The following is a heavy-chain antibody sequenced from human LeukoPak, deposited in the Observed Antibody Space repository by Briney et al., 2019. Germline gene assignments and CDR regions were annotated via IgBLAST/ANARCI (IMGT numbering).Heavy chain of an antibody. J-gene: IGHJ4*02. Sequence: SVKVSCKASGGTFSSYAISWVRQAPGQGLEWMGGIIPIFGRANYAHKFQGRVTITTDESTSTAYMELSSLRSEDTAVYYCARDRTYYDSSGYFDYWGQGTLVTVSS. D-gene: IGHD3-22*01. CDR3: ARDRTYYDSSGYFDY. V-gene: IGHV1-69*05. CDR1: GGTFSSYA. CDR2: IIPIFGRA.